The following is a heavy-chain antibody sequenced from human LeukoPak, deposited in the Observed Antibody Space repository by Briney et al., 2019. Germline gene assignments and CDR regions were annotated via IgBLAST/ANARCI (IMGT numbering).Heavy chain of an antibody. Sequence: SETLSLTCTVSGGSINTHYYSWIRQPPGKGLEWIGYIFYSGSTNYNPSLKSRVTISISRSRSQFSLRLTSLTTADTAMYYCARGIDWFDPWGQGTLVTVSS. V-gene: IGHV4-59*11. CDR2: IFYSGST. CDR3: ARGIDWFDP. CDR1: GGSINTHY. J-gene: IGHJ5*02. D-gene: IGHD2/OR15-2a*01.